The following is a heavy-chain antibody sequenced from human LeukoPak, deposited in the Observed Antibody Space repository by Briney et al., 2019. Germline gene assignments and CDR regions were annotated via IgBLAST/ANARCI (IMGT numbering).Heavy chain of an antibody. Sequence: ASVKVSCKPSGYTFTTYYLHWVRQAPGQGLEWMGWINPKNGGTYYAQKFQGRFTMTRDTSINTAYMELSGLTSDDTAVYYCARQPSNRYYTDVWGIGTTVTVSS. CDR3: ARQPSNRYYTDV. J-gene: IGHJ6*03. D-gene: IGHD1-14*01. CDR1: GYTFTTYY. V-gene: IGHV1-2*02. CDR2: INPKNGGT.